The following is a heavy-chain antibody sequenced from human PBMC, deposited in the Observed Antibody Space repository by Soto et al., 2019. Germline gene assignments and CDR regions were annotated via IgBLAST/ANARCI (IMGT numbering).Heavy chain of an antibody. J-gene: IGHJ6*02. Sequence: PGGSLRLSCAASGFTFSDALVSWVRQYPGKGLEWVGRIKSKTDGGTTDYAAPVKGRFTISRDDSKNTLYLQMNSLKTEDTAVYYCTTLNRAPEMGYYYYGMDVWGQGTTVTVSS. CDR3: TTLNRAPEMGYYYYGMDV. CDR1: GFTFSDAL. V-gene: IGHV3-15*01. CDR2: IKSKTDGGTT.